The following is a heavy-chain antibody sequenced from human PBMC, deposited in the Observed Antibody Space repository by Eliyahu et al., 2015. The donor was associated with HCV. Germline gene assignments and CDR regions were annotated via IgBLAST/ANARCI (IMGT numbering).Heavy chain of an antibody. CDR2: IHVSGGT. D-gene: IGHD2-21*01. J-gene: IGHJ3*02. Sequence: QVQLQESGPGLVKPSETLSLTCSVSGGSINNHYWNWIRQPAGKGLXWIGRIHVSGGTKYNSSLKSRVTMSLDTSKNQFSLRLNSMTAADTAVYYCARGHIYPSKVHSNAFDIWGQGRMVTVSS. CDR3: ARGHIYPSKVHSNAFDI. CDR1: GGSINNHY. V-gene: IGHV4-4*07.